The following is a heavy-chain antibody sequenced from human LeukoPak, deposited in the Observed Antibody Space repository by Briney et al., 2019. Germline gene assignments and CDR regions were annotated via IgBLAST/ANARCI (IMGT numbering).Heavy chain of an antibody. CDR3: AITGIAVAGYYFDY. CDR2: ISGSGGST. CDR1: RITFSSYA. Sequence: PGGSLRLSCAASRITFSSYAMSWVRQAPGKGLEWVSAISGSGGSTYYADSVKGRFTISRDNSKNTLYLQMNSLRAEDTAVYYCAITGIAVAGYYFDYWGQGTLVTVSS. J-gene: IGHJ4*02. D-gene: IGHD6-19*01. V-gene: IGHV3-23*01.